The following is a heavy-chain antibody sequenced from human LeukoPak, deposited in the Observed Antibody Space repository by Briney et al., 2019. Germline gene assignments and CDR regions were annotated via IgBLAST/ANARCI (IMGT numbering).Heavy chain of an antibody. J-gene: IGHJ3*02. D-gene: IGHD4-11*01. CDR2: ISGSGGST. Sequence: PGGSLRLSCAASGFTFSSSAMSWVRQAPGKGLEWVSAISGSGGSTYYADSVKGRFTISRDNSKNTLYLQMNSLRAEDTAVYYCANGGVLRETDYDAFDIWGQGTMVTVSS. V-gene: IGHV3-23*01. CDR1: GFTFSSSA. CDR3: ANGGVLRETDYDAFDI.